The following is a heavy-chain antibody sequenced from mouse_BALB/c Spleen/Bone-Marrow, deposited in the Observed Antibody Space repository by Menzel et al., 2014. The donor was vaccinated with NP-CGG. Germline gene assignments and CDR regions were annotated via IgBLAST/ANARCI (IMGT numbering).Heavy chain of an antibody. CDR1: GYAISGYW. V-gene: IGHV1-80*01. D-gene: IGHD2-1*01. Sequence: VQLQQSGAELVRPGSSVKISCKASGYAISGYWMNWVKQRPGQGLEWIGQIYPGDDDTFYNGKFKGKATLTADKSSNTAYMQLSSLTSEDSAVYLCAREDYGNSWFAYWGQGTLVTVSA. J-gene: IGHJ3*01. CDR2: IYPGDDDT. CDR3: AREDYGNSWFAY.